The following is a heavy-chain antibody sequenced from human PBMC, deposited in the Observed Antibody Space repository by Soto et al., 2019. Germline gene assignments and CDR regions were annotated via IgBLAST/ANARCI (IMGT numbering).Heavy chain of an antibody. J-gene: IGHJ5*02. CDR3: ARFRGVTPYNWFDP. D-gene: IGHD3-10*01. V-gene: IGHV4-59*01. CDR2: IYYSGST. Sequence: SSETLSLTCTVSGGSISSYYWSWIRQPPGKGLEWIGYIYYSGSTNYNPSLKSRVTISVDTSKNQFSLKLSSVTAADTAVYYCARFRGVTPYNWFDPWGQGTLVTVSS. CDR1: GGSISSYY.